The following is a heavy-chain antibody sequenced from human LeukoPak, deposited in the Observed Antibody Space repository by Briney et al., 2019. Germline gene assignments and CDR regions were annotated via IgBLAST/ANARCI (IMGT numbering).Heavy chain of an antibody. CDR3: ARDYSGYLFDS. CDR2: INIDGSST. D-gene: IGHD2-21*01. V-gene: IGHV3-74*01. J-gene: IGHJ4*02. CDR1: GFSFSTQW. Sequence: GGSLRLSCAASGFSFSTQWMHWVRQAPGKGLVWVSRINIDGSSTTYADSVKGRFTISRDNAKNTLYLQMNSLRAEDTAVYYCARDYSGYLFDSWGQGTLVTVSS.